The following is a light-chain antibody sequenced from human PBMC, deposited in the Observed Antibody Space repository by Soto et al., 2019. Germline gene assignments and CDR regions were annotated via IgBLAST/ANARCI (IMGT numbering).Light chain of an antibody. CDR3: SSYTNTTTLV. Sequence: QSALTQPASVSGSPGQSITISCTGTSSDVGAYNLVSWYQHHPGRAPKLFIFDVSDRPSGVSNRFSGSKSGNTAPLTISGLQAEDEAFYYCSSYTNTTTLVFGGGTKLTVL. CDR1: SSDVGAYNL. J-gene: IGLJ3*02. CDR2: DVS. V-gene: IGLV2-14*02.